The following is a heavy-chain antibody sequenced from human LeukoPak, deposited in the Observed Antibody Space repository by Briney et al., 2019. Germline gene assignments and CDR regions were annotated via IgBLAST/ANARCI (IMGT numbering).Heavy chain of an antibody. V-gene: IGHV3-33*06. D-gene: IGHD2-2*01. CDR3: AKDWGTSRDRSSYGFLDH. CDR2: IWYDGSEQ. J-gene: IGHJ4*02. CDR1: GFTFRGTG. Sequence: GGSLRLSCAASGFTFRGTGMHWVRQAPGKGLEWVAIIWYDGSEQYYADSVKGRFTISRDNSKNTVFLQLSSLRADDSAMYYCAKDWGTSRDRSSYGFLDHWGQGPLVTVPS.